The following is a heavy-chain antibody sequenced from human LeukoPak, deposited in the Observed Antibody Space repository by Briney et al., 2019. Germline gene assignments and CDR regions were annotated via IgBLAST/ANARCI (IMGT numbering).Heavy chain of an antibody. CDR1: GGSIGSYY. D-gene: IGHD3-22*01. CDR3: ARGYYDSSGDDAFDI. Sequence: PSETLSLICTVSGGSIGSYYWSWIRQPAGKGLEWIGRIYTSGSTNYNPSLKSRVTMSVDTSKNQVSLKLSSVTAADTAVYYCARGYYDSSGDDAFDIWGQGTMVTVSS. V-gene: IGHV4-4*07. J-gene: IGHJ3*02. CDR2: IYTSGST.